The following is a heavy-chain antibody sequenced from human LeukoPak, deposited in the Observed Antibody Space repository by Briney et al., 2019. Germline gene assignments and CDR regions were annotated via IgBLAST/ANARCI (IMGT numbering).Heavy chain of an antibody. J-gene: IGHJ4*02. CDR3: AREGQDLFDY. D-gene: IGHD2-15*01. CDR2: ISSSGNTI. Sequence: PGGSLRHSCVVSGFTFSTYEMNWVRQAPGKGLEWVSYISSSGNTIFYADSVRGRFTISRDNAKNSLYLQMNSLRAEDTAVYYCAREGQDLFDYWGQGTLVTVSS. V-gene: IGHV3-48*03. CDR1: GFTFSTYE.